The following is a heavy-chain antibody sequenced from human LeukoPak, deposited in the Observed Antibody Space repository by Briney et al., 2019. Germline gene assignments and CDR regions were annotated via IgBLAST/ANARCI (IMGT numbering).Heavy chain of an antibody. Sequence: GGSLRLSCAASGFTFSSYWMQWVRQAPGKGLVWVSRINSDGSATNYADSAKGRFTISRDNAKNTLYLQMNSLRAEDTAVYYCARGYAWGDYWGQGTLVTVSS. J-gene: IGHJ4*02. D-gene: IGHD3-16*01. CDR3: ARGYAWGDY. CDR2: INSDGSAT. CDR1: GFTFSSYW. V-gene: IGHV3-74*01.